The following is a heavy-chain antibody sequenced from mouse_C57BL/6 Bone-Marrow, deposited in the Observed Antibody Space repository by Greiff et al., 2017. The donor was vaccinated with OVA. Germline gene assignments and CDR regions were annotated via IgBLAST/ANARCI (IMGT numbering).Heavy chain of an antibody. D-gene: IGHD2-1*01. CDR3: AKNKGNGIYAWFAY. CDR2: IWRGGST. J-gene: IGHJ3*01. V-gene: IGHV2-5*01. Sequence: QVQLKESGPGLVQPSQSLSITCTVSGFSLTSYGVHWVRQSPGQGLEWLGVIWRGGSTDYNAAFMSRLSITKDNSKSQVFFKMNSLQADDTAIYYCAKNKGNGIYAWFAYWGQGTLVTVSA. CDR1: GFSLTSYG.